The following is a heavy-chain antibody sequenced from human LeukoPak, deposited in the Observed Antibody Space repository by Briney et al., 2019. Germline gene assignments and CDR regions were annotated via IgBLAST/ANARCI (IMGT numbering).Heavy chain of an antibody. J-gene: IGHJ3*02. CDR2: ISGTSNYI. Sequence: PGGSLRLSCAASGFPFNIYSMNCVRQAPGKGLEWVSSISGTSNYIYYADSVKGRFTISRDNAKSSLYLHMNRQRAEDTAVYHCARGLHLWYPGDAFDIWGQGTMVTVSS. CDR3: ARGLHLWYPGDAFDI. CDR1: GFPFNIYS. V-gene: IGHV3-21*01. D-gene: IGHD5-18*01.